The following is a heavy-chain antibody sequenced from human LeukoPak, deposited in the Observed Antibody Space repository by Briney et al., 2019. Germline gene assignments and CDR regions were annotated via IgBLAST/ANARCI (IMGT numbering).Heavy chain of an antibody. V-gene: IGHV3-53*01. CDR1: GFTVSSNY. J-gene: IGHJ4*02. Sequence: GGSLRLSCAASGFTVSSNYMSWVRHAPGKGLEWVSVIYSGGSTYCADSVKGRFTISRGNYKNTLYLQINSLRAEDTAVYYCARDRRSYYDFWSGYFDYWGQGTLVTVSS. CDR3: ARDRRSYYDFWSGYFDY. D-gene: IGHD3-3*01. CDR2: IYSGGST.